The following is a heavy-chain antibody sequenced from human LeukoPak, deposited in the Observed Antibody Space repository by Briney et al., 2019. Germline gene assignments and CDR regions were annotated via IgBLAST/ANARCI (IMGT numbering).Heavy chain of an antibody. Sequence: GASVKVSCKASGYTFTSYDINWVRQATGQGLEWMGWMNPNSGNTGYAQKFQGRVTMTRNTSISTAYMELSSLRSEDTAVYYCARGLMTTVTTGLDYWGQGTLVTVSS. CDR1: GYTFTSYD. CDR3: ARGLMTTVTTGLDY. CDR2: MNPNSGNT. J-gene: IGHJ4*02. V-gene: IGHV1-8*01. D-gene: IGHD4-17*01.